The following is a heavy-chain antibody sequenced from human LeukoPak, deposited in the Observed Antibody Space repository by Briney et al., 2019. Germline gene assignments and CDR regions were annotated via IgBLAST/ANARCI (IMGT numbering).Heavy chain of an antibody. CDR2: IRYEGSNK. D-gene: IGHD6-19*01. J-gene: IGHJ4*02. CDR1: GFTFSSYG. V-gene: IGHV3-30*02. Sequence: GGSLRLSCAASGFTFSSYGMHWVRQAPGKGREWVAFIRYEGSNKYYADSVKGRFTISRDNSKNTLYLQMNRLRAEDTAVYYCAKGNSRGYSSGSIPFDYWGQGTLVTVSS. CDR3: AKGNSRGYSSGSIPFDY.